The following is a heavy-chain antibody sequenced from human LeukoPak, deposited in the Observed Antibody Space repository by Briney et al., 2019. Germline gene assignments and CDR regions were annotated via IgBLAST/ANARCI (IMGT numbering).Heavy chain of an antibody. CDR1: GFTFDDYA. V-gene: IGHV3-9*01. CDR3: ARDAVD. J-gene: IGHJ4*02. D-gene: IGHD2-2*01. Sequence: GGSLRLSCAASGFTFDDYAMHWVRQAPGKGLEWVSGISWNSGSIGYADSVKGRFTISRDNAKNSLYLQMNSLRAEDTAVYYCARDAVDWGQGTLVTVSS. CDR2: ISWNSGSI.